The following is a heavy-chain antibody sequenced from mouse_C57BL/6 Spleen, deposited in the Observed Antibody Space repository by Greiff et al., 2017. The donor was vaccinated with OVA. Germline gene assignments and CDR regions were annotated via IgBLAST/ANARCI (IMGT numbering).Heavy chain of an antibody. CDR3: ARTQLTGTRCVDY. J-gene: IGHJ2*01. V-gene: IGHV5-4*03. CDR2: ISDGGSYT. Sequence: EVKLVESGGGLVKPGGSLKLSCAASGFTFSSYAMSWVRQTPEKRMEWVATISDGGSYTYYPDNVKGRFTISRDNAKNKLYLQMSHLKSEDTAMYYFARTQLTGTRCVDYWGQGTTLTVSS. D-gene: IGHD4-1*01. CDR1: GFTFSSYA.